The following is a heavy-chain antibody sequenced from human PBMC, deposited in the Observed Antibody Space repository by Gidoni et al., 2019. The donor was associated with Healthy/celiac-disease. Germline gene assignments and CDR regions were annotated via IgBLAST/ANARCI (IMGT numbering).Heavy chain of an antibody. J-gene: IGHJ4*02. CDR3: ARYGGFPYFDY. CDR2: IYYSGST. D-gene: IGHD2-15*01. V-gene: IGHV4-39*01. Sequence: QLQLPESGPGLVKPSETLSLTCTVSGGSISSSSYYWGWIRQPPGKGLEWIGCIYYSGSTYYNPSLKSRVTISVDTSKNQFSLKLSSVTAADTAVYYCARYGGFPYFDYWGQGTLVTVSS. CDR1: GGSISSSSYY.